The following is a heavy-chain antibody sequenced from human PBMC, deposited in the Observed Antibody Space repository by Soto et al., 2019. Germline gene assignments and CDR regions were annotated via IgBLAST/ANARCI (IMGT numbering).Heavy chain of an antibody. V-gene: IGHV1-69*12. J-gene: IGHJ6*02. CDR2: IIPIFGTA. D-gene: IGHD5-12*01. CDR3: ATKPMRARWLQFRDYYYGMDV. CDR1: GGTFSSYA. Sequence: QVQLVQSGAEVKKPGSSVKVSCKASGGTFSSYAISWVRQAPGQGLEWMGGIIPIFGTANYAQKFQGRVTITADESTSTAYMERSSLRSEDTAVYYCATKPMRARWLQFRDYYYGMDVWGQGTTVTVSS.